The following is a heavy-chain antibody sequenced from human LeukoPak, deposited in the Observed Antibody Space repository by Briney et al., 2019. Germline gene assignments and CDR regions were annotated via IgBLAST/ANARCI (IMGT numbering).Heavy chain of an antibody. Sequence: GGSLRLSCAPSGFTFSTYSMNWVRQAPGKGLEWIPYFSGSSGTIYYGDSVEGRFTISRDNRKNLLHLQMNSLRRDDSAVYYCVKDLRSAILSDRALVVWGQGTTVTVSS. D-gene: IGHD2-15*01. CDR2: FSGSSGTI. CDR3: VKDLRSAILSDRALVV. V-gene: IGHV3-48*04. CDR1: GFTFSTYS. J-gene: IGHJ6*02.